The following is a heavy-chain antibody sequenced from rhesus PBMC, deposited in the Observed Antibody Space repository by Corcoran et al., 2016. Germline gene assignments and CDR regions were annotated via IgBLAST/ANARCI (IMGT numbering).Heavy chain of an antibody. D-gene: IGHD3-34*01. V-gene: IGHV4S9*01. CDR3: ASPFERGRFEV. CDR2: IYANSVTT. CDR1: GGSLGESSF. J-gene: IGHJ5-1*01. Sequence: QVRLQESGPGLVKSSETLSLTCAVSGGSLGESSFWNWIRQPPGKGLEWIGNIYANSVTTYNPSLKSRVTISKDTSNNQFVLKVTSVTAADTAVYYCASPFERGRFEVWGAGVLVTVSS.